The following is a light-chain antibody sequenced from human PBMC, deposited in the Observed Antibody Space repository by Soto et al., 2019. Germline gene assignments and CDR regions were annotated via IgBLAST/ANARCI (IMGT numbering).Light chain of an antibody. Sequence: QSVLTQPASVSGSPGQSITLSCTGTGSDVGGYNYVSWYQQHPGKAPKLIIFEVSNRPSGVSNRFSASKSGNTASLTISGLQADDEAVYYCSSYARSTFGVFGGGTQLTVI. CDR1: GSDVGGYNY. V-gene: IGLV2-14*01. CDR3: SSYARSTFGV. J-gene: IGLJ7*01. CDR2: EVS.